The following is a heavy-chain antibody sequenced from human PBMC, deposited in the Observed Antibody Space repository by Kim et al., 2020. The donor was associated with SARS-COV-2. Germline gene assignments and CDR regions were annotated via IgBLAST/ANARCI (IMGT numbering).Heavy chain of an antibody. V-gene: IGHV4-31*03. Sequence: SETLSLTCTVSGGSIISGGYYWSWIRQHPGKGLEWIGYIYYSGSTYYNPSLKSRVTISVDTISVDTSKKHFSLRLTSVTAADTAVYYCARYMVRGINPHYFDYWGQGTLVTVSS. CDR2: IYYSGST. CDR3: ARYMVRGINPHYFDY. D-gene: IGHD3-10*01. J-gene: IGHJ4*02. CDR1: GGSIISGGYY.